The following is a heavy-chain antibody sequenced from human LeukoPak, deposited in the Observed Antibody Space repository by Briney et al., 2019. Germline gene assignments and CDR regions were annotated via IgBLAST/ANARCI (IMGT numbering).Heavy chain of an antibody. CDR3: ARGGQLVPIYYYYGMDV. V-gene: IGHV1-18*04. D-gene: IGHD6-6*01. CDR1: GYTFTGYY. Sequence: ASVKVSCKASGYTFTGYYMHWVRQAPGQGLEWMGWISAYNGNTNYAQKLQGRVTMTTDTSTSTAYMELRSLRSDDTAVYYCARGGQLVPIYYYYGMDVWGQGTTVTVSS. CDR2: ISAYNGNT. J-gene: IGHJ6*02.